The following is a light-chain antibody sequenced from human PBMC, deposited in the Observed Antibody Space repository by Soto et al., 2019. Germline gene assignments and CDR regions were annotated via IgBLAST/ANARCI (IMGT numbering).Light chain of an antibody. V-gene: IGKV3-20*01. J-gene: IGKJ5*01. CDR3: QQYGSSPMT. CDR1: QTVSGSY. CDR2: RGS. Sequence: PGERATLSCRASQTVSGSYVAWYQQKPGQTPRVLIYRGSSRATGIPDRFSGSGSGTDFTLTISRLEPEDFAVYYCQQYGSSPMTFGQGTRLENK.